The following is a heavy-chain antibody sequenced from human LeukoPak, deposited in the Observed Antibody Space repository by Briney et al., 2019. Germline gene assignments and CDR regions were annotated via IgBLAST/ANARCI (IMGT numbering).Heavy chain of an antibody. Sequence: SETLSLTCAVYGGSFSGYYWSWIRQPPGKGLEWIGEINHSGSTNYNPSLKSRVTISVDTSKNQFSLKLSSVTAADTAVYYCASLMTTVTIPDYWGQGTLVTVSS. CDR1: GGSFSGYY. J-gene: IGHJ4*02. CDR3: ASLMTTVTIPDY. CDR2: INHSGST. V-gene: IGHV4-34*01. D-gene: IGHD4-17*01.